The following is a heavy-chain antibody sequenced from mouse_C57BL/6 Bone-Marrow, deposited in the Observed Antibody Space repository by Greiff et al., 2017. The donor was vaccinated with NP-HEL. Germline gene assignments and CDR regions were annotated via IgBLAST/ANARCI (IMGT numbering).Heavy chain of an antibody. Sequence: EVQLQQSGPELVKPGASVKISCKASGYTFTDYYMNWVKQSHGKSLEWIGDINPNNGGTSYNQKFKGKATLTVDKSSSTAYMELRSLTSEDSAVYYCARDYYGSSPHYYAMDYWGQGTSVTVSS. CDR2: INPNNGGT. J-gene: IGHJ4*01. CDR1: GYTFTDYY. CDR3: ARDYYGSSPHYYAMDY. V-gene: IGHV1-26*01. D-gene: IGHD1-1*01.